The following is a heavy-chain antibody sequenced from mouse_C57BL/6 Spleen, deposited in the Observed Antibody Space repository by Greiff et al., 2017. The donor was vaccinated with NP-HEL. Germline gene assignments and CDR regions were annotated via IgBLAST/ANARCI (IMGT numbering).Heavy chain of an antibody. CDR3: ARSTMVTTGGKYYFDY. D-gene: IGHD2-2*01. J-gene: IGHJ2*01. Sequence: QVQLQQSGPELVKPGASVKISCKASGYAFSSSWMNWVKQRPGKGLEWIGRIYPGDGDTNYNGKFKGKATLTADKSSSTAYMQLSSLTSEDSAVYFCARSTMVTTGGKYYFDYWGQGTTLTVSS. V-gene: IGHV1-82*01. CDR1: GYAFSSSW. CDR2: IYPGDGDT.